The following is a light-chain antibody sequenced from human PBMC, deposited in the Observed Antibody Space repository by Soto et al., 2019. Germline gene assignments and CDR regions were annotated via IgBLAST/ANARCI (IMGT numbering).Light chain of an antibody. CDR1: QSLLHITGETR. CDR2: EVS. Sequence: DIVVTQSPLSLPVTPGQPASISCKSSQSLLHITGETRLFWYLQKPGQSPQLLIYEVSTRVSGVPDRFSGSGSGTDFTLEISRVETDDVGIYYCMQSTQLPPTFGQGTRLEIK. J-gene: IGKJ5*01. CDR3: MQSTQLPPT. V-gene: IGKV2D-29*02.